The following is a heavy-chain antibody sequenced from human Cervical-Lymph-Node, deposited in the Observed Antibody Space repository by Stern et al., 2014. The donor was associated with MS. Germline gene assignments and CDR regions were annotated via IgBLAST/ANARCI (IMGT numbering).Heavy chain of an antibody. D-gene: IGHD2-21*01. V-gene: IGHV5-51*03. CDR2: IYPGDSDI. CDR1: GYRFINNW. Sequence: EVQLVQSGAEVRKPGDSLKISCKTSGYRFINNWIAWVRQVPGKGLEWIGIIYPGDSDIRYSPSFQGHVTISVDESISTAYLQWSSLKASDTAIYYCARWSVACDSWGQGALITVSS. J-gene: IGHJ4*02. CDR3: ARWSVACDS.